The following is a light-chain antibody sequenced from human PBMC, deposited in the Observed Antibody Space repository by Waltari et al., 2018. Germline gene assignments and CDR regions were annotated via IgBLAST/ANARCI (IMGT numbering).Light chain of an antibody. CDR3: QVWDTSNDHVV. V-gene: IGLV3-21*02. CDR1: NIGSKA. CDR2: DDR. Sequence: SYVLTQSPSVSVAPGQTTRITCGGNNIGSKAVHWYQKKPGEAPVLVVYDDRDRPSGFPERFSGSNSGNTATLTISRVAAGDEADYYCQVWDTSNDHVVFGGGTKLTVL. J-gene: IGLJ2*01.